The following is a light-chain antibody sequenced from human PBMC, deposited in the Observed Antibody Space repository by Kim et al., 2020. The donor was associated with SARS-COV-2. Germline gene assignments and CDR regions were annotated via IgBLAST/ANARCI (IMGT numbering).Light chain of an antibody. CDR1: QRFASNF. V-gene: IGKV3-20*01. Sequence: PGGTATTSCGTSQRFASNFLAWYQQKPGQAPRLLIYGASTRATGIPDRFSGSGSGTDFTLTISRLEPEDIAVYYCQQYDRTPITFGQGTRLEIK. CDR2: GAS. J-gene: IGKJ5*01. CDR3: QQYDRTPIT.